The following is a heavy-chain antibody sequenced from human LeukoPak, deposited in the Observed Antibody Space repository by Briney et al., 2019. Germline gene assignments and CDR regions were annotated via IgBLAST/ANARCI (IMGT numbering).Heavy chain of an antibody. J-gene: IGHJ5*02. Sequence: PGGSLRLSCAASGFTFSSYNMNWVRQAPGKGLEWVSSISSSSSYIYYADSVKGRFTISRDNAKNSLYLQMNSLRAEDTAVYYCARDLGLLGFWFDPWGQGTLVTVSS. CDR2: ISSSSSYI. CDR1: GFTFSSYN. V-gene: IGHV3-21*01. CDR3: ARDLGLLGFWFDP. D-gene: IGHD3-10*01.